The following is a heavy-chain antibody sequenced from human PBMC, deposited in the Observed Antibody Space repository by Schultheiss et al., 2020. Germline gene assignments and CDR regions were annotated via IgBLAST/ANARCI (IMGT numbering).Heavy chain of an antibody. CDR1: GFTISSYA. V-gene: IGHV3-30-3*01. CDR2: ISYDGSNK. CDR3: ARWIQLWSYYFDY. D-gene: IGHD5-18*01. J-gene: IGHJ4*02. Sequence: GGSLRLSCAASGFTISSYAMHWVRQAPGKGLEWVAVISYDGSNKYYADSVKGRFTISRDNSKNTLYLQMNSLRAEDTAVYYCARWIQLWSYYFDYWCQGTLVTVSS.